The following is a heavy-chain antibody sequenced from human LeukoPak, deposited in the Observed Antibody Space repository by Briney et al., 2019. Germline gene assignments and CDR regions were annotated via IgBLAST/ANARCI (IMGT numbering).Heavy chain of an antibody. CDR3: ARDDYYSSGSDFDY. Sequence: GGSLRLSCAASGFTFSDYYMSWIRQAPGKGLEWVSYISGSGATIYYADSVKGRFTISRDNAKNSLYLQMNSLRAEDTAVYYCARDDYYSSGSDFDYWGQGTLVTVSS. D-gene: IGHD3-22*01. CDR1: GFTFSDYY. CDR2: ISGSGATI. J-gene: IGHJ4*02. V-gene: IGHV3-11*01.